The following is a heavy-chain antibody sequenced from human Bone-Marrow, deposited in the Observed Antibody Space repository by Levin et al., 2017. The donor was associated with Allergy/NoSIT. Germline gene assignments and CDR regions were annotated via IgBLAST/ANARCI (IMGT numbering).Heavy chain of an antibody. CDR2: ISYDGSNK. V-gene: IGHV3-30*18. Sequence: GESLKISCAASGFTFSSYGMHWVRQAPGKGLEWVAVISYDGSNKYYADSVKGRFTISRDNSKNTLYLQMNSLRAEDTAVYYCAKFFGWMDGDDDASPFDYWGQGTLVTVSS. J-gene: IGHJ4*02. D-gene: IGHD4-17*01. CDR3: AKFFGWMDGDDDASPFDY. CDR1: GFTFSSYG.